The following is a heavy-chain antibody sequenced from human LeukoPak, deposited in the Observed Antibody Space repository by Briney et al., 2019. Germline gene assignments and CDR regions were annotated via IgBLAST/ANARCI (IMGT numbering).Heavy chain of an antibody. D-gene: IGHD5-24*01. CDR1: GFTVSSNY. CDR3: ARGGDGYNLAGDY. CDR2: IYSGGST. V-gene: IGHV3-53*01. J-gene: IGHJ4*02. Sequence: PGGSLRLSCAASGFTVSSNYMSWVRQSPGKGLEWVSVIYSGGSTYYADSVKGRFTISRDNAKNSVYLQMNSLRAEDTAVYYCARGGDGYNLAGDYWGQGTLVIVSS.